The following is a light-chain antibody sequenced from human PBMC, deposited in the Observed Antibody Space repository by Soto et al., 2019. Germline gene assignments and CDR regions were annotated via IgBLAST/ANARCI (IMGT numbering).Light chain of an antibody. CDR1: QSVSSSY. CDR2: GAS. J-gene: IGKJ1*01. Sequence: IVLTQSPGTLSLSPGERATLSCRARQSVSSSYLAWYQQKPGQATRLLRYGASSRATGIPDRFNGSGSGTDFSITISRLEPEDCAVYYCQQNGSSQTFGQGTKVEIK. CDR3: QQNGSSQT. V-gene: IGKV3-20*01.